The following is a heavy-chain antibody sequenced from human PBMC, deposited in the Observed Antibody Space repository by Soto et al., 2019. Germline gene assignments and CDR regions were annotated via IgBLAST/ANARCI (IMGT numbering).Heavy chain of an antibody. CDR2: IIPIFGTA. J-gene: IGHJ4*02. CDR3: AAYYYESSGLPPFFDY. CDR1: GYTKSGDA. D-gene: IGHD3-22*01. Sequence: SVKRYCKSGGYTKSGDASSWVRQTPEQGLEWMGGIIPIFGTANYAQKFQGRVTITADESTSTAYMELSSLRSEDTAVYYCAAYYYESSGLPPFFDYCGQGTLVSVSS. V-gene: IGHV1-69*13.